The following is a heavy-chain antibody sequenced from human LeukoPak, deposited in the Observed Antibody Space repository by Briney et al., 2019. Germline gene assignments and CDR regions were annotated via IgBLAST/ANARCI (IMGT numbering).Heavy chain of an antibody. CDR2: IYYSGST. CDR3: ARGDYSYWFDP. Sequence: TSETLSLTCTVSGGSISSSSYYWGWIRQPPGKGLEWIGYIYYSGSTNYKPSLKSRVTISVDTSKNQFSLKLSSVTAADTAVYYCARGDYSYWFDPWGQGTLVTVSS. V-gene: IGHV4-61*05. CDR1: GGSISSSSYY. J-gene: IGHJ5*02. D-gene: IGHD4-17*01.